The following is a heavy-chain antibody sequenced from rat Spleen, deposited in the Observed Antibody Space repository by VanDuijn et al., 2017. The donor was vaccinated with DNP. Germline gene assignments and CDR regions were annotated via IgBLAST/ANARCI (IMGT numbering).Heavy chain of an antibody. Sequence: EVKLVESGGGLVQPGRSLKLSCAASGFNFNDYWMGWVRQAPGKGLEWIGQINKDSSTITYIPSLKDKFTISRDNAQNTLYLQMSKLGSEDTAIYYCARGPNYGGYADYFDYWGQGVMVTVSS. J-gene: IGHJ2*01. CDR3: ARGPNYGGYADYFDY. D-gene: IGHD1-11*01. CDR2: INKDSSTI. V-gene: IGHV4-2*01. CDR1: GFNFNDYW.